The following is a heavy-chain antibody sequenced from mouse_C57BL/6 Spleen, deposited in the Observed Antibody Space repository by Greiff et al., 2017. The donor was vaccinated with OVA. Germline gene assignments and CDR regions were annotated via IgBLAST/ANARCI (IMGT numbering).Heavy chain of an antibody. J-gene: IGHJ4*01. CDR2: ISSGSSTI. CDR1: GFTFSDYG. D-gene: IGHD2-12*01. Sequence: EVKLMESGGGLVKPGGSLKLSCAASGFTFSDYGMHWVRQAPEKGLEWVAYISSGSSTIYYADTVKGRFTISRDNAKNTLFLQMTSLRSEDTAMYYCARGYSDGGAMDYWGQGTSVTVSS. V-gene: IGHV5-17*01. CDR3: ARGYSDGGAMDY.